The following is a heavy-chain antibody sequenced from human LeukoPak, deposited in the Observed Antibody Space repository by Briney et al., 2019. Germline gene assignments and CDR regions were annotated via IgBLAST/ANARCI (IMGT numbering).Heavy chain of an antibody. D-gene: IGHD3-9*01. J-gene: IGHJ6*02. CDR2: ISYDGSNK. Sequence: PGGSLRLSCAASGFTFSSYAMHWVRQAPRKGLEWVAVISYDGSNKYYADSVKGRFTISRDNSKNTLYLQMNSLRAEDTAVYYCAKDLIPLDYDILTCMDVWGQGTTVTVSS. V-gene: IGHV3-30-3*01. CDR1: GFTFSSYA. CDR3: AKDLIPLDYDILTCMDV.